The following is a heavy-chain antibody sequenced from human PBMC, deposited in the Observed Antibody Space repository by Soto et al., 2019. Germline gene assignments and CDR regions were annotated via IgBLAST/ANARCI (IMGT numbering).Heavy chain of an antibody. CDR3: ARTRGNNRNSSYALDV. CDR2: LYYSGTT. CDR1: GASVSSPTHY. Sequence: SETLSLTCTVSGASVSSPTHYWNWIRQPPGKPLEWIGYLYYSGTTNYNPSLRSRVTISLDRSNDQFSLKLSSVTAADTAVYYCARTRGNNRNSSYALDVWGPGTTVTVSS. V-gene: IGHV4-61*01. J-gene: IGHJ6*02. D-gene: IGHD5-18*01.